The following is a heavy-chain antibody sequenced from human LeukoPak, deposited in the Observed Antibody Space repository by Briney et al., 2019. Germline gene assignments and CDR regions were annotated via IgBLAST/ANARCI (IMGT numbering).Heavy chain of an antibody. Sequence: GGSLRLSCAASGFTFSSYAMSWVRQAPGKGLEWVSYISSSGNSISYADSVKGRFTISRDNAKNSLYLQMNSLRDEDTAVYYCAMIYSSRWYCPYWGQGTLVTVSS. CDR3: AMIYSSRWYCPY. CDR1: GFTFSSYA. D-gene: IGHD6-13*01. CDR2: ISSSGNSI. V-gene: IGHV3-48*02. J-gene: IGHJ4*02.